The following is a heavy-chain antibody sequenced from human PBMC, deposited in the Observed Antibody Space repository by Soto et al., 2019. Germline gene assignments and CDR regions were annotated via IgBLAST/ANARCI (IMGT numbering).Heavy chain of an antibody. J-gene: IGHJ4*02. V-gene: IGHV4-59*01. CDR2: IYSSGST. D-gene: IGHD5-18*01. CDR1: GGCISSYY. Sequence: LSVTCTVSGGCISSYYCSWIRQPPGKGLEWIGYIYSSGSTKYNPSLQSRVTISLDTSSNQFSLELTSVTAADTAIYYCARDIRGYSRAFDYWGQGTLVTVSS. CDR3: ARDIRGYSRAFDY.